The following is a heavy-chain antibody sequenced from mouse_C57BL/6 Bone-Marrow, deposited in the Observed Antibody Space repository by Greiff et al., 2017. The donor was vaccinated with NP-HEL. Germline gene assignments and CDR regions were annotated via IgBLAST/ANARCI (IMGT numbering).Heavy chain of an antibody. J-gene: IGHJ1*03. V-gene: IGHV1-50*01. CDR3: ARTYDYDEGLYWYFDV. CDR1: GYTFTSYW. CDR2: IDPSDSYT. D-gene: IGHD2-4*01. Sequence: VQLQQPGAELVKPGASVKLSCKASGYTFTSYWMQWVKQRPGQGLEWIGEIDPSDSYTNYNQKFKGKATLTVDTSSSTAYMQLSSLTSEDSAVYYCARTYDYDEGLYWYFDVWGTGTTVTVSS.